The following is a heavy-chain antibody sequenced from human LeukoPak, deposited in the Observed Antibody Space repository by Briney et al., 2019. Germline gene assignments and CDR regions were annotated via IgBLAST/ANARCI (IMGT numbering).Heavy chain of an antibody. V-gene: IGHV3-9*01. CDR3: AELGITMIGGV. CDR2: ISWNSGSI. J-gene: IGHJ6*04. CDR1: GFTFDDYA. Sequence: GGSLRLSCVASGFTFDDYAMHWVRQTPGKGLEWVSGISWNSGSIGYADSVKGRFTISRDNAKNSLYLQMNSLRAEDTAVYYCAELGITMIGGVWGKGTTVTISS. D-gene: IGHD3-10*02.